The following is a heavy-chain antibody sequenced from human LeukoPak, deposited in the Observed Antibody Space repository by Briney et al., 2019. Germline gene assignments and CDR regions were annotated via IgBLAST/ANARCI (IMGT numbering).Heavy chain of an antibody. CDR3: ASISSGWYR. D-gene: IGHD6-19*01. CDR1: GFTFSSYA. J-gene: IGHJ4*02. V-gene: IGHV3-64*01. CDR2: ISSNGGST. Sequence: GGSLRLSCAASGFTFSSYAMHWVRQAPGKGLEYVSAISSNGGSTHYANSVKGRFTISRDNSKNTLYLQMGSLRAEDMAVYYCASISSGWYRWGQGTLVTVSS.